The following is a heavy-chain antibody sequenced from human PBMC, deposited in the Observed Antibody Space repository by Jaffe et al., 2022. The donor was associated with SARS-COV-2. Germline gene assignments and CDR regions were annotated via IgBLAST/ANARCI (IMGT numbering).Heavy chain of an antibody. V-gene: IGHV3-23*01. J-gene: IGHJ4*02. D-gene: IGHD5-18*01. CDR2: ISGSSDNT. CDR1: GFTFSSYA. CDR3: AKYPYGYGHPHYFDY. Sequence: EVQLLESGGGLVQPGGSLRLSCAASGFTFSSYAMTWVRQAPGKGLEWVSSISGSSDNTYYADSVKGRFTISRDNSKNTLYLQMNSLRAEDTAVYYCAKYPYGYGHPHYFDYWGQGTLVTVSS.